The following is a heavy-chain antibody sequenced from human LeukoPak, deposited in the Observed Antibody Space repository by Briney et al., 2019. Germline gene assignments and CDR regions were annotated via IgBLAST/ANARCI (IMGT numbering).Heavy chain of an antibody. CDR2: IYYTGST. Sequence: SETLSLTCTVSGDSISLYYWSWIRQPPGKGLEWIGYIYYTGSTKSNPSLKSRVTISVDTSKKQFSLNLSSVTAADTAVYYCARRIVSVPAIQEGNWLDPWGQGTLVTVSS. J-gene: IGHJ5*02. CDR3: ARRIVSVPAIQEGNWLDP. CDR1: GDSISLYY. V-gene: IGHV4-59*08. D-gene: IGHD2-21*02.